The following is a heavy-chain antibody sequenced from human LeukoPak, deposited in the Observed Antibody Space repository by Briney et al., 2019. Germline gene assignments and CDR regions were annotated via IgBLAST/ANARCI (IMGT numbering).Heavy chain of an antibody. J-gene: IGHJ4*02. D-gene: IGHD2-15*01. Sequence: GGSLRLSCAASGFTVSSNYMSWVRQAPGKGLEWVSVIYSGDNTYYADSVRGRFTTSRDNSKNTLYLQMNSLRVEDTAVYFCAKMSGLYCSGGTCYIDCWGQGNLVTVSS. CDR2: IYSGDNT. CDR3: AKMSGLYCSGGTCYIDC. V-gene: IGHV3-53*01. CDR1: GFTVSSNY.